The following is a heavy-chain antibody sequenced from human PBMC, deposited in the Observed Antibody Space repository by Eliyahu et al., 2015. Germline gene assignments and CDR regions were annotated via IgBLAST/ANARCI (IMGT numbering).Heavy chain of an antibody. Sequence: QVQLQQWGAGLLKPSETLSLTCAVYGGSFSGYYWSWIRQPPGKGLEWIGEINHSGSTNYNPSLKSRVTISVDTSKNQFSLKLSSVTAADTAVYYCARTVAPYYYDSSGYYYVDYWGQGTLVTVSS. D-gene: IGHD3-22*01. CDR2: INHSGST. CDR3: ARTVAPYYYDSSGYYYVDY. CDR1: GGSFSGYY. J-gene: IGHJ4*02. V-gene: IGHV4-34*01.